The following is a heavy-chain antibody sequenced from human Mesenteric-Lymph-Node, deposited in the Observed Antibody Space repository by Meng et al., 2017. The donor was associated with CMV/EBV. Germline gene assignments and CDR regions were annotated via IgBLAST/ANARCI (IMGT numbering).Heavy chain of an antibody. D-gene: IGHD3-10*01. Sequence: SCKASGYTFTNYGITWVRQAPGQGLEWVGRISAYNGNTEFAQKFQGRLIMTTDASTATAHMELRSLKSDDTAIYYCVWGSGSFSQFDSWGQGSLVTVSS. J-gene: IGHJ4*02. CDR1: GYTFTNYG. V-gene: IGHV1-18*01. CDR2: ISAYNGNT. CDR3: VWGSGSFSQFDS.